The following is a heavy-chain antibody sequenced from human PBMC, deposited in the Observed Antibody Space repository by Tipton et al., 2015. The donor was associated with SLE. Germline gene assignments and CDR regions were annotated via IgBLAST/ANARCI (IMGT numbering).Heavy chain of an antibody. CDR2: IYPADSDT. D-gene: IGHD5-18*01. V-gene: IGHV5-51*03. Sequence: QLVQSGAEVKKPGESLKISCKGSGYSVTSYRIAWVRQMPGKVLEWMGIIYPADSDTRYSPSFQGQATISADKSISTAYLQWSSLKASDTAMYYCATIGNSYGYFEKWGQGTLVTVSS. CDR3: ATIGNSYGYFEK. CDR1: GYSVTSYR. J-gene: IGHJ4*02.